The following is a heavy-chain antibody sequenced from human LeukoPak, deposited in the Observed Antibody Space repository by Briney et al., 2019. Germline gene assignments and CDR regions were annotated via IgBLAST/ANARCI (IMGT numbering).Heavy chain of an antibody. CDR2: INPNSGGT. D-gene: IGHD5-18*01. Sequence: GASVKVSCKASGYTFTGYYMHWVRQAPGQGLEWMGWINPNSGGTNYAQKFQGWVTMTRDTSISTAYMELSRLRSDDTAVYYRARVANTAMTPTRSYYFDYWGQGTLVTVSS. CDR3: ARVANTAMTPTRSYYFDY. CDR1: GYTFTGYY. J-gene: IGHJ4*02. V-gene: IGHV1-2*04.